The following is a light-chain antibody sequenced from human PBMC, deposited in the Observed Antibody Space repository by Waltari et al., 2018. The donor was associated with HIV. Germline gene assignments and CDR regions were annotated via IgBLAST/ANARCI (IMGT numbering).Light chain of an antibody. Sequence: SYELTQPPSVSVSPGQTATITCSGDALPKQYAYWYQQKPGQAPVLVIYKDRERPSGIPERFSGSSSGTTVTLTISGVQAEDEADYYCQSADTSGTHVVFGGGTKLTVL. J-gene: IGLJ2*01. V-gene: IGLV3-25*03. CDR1: ALPKQY. CDR2: KDR. CDR3: QSADTSGTHVV.